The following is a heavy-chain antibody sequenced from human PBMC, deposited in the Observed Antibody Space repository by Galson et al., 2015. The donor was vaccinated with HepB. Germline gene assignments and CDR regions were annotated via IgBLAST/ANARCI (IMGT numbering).Heavy chain of an antibody. D-gene: IGHD4-11*01. J-gene: IGHJ6*02. Sequence: SLRLSCAASGFTFSSYSMNWVRQAPGKGLEWVSSISSSSSYIYYADSVKGRFTISRDNAKNSLYLQMNSLRAEDTAVYYCAREWRSYSNPGLPPSYGMDVWGQGTTVTVSS. CDR2: ISSSSSYI. CDR1: GFTFSSYS. V-gene: IGHV3-21*01. CDR3: AREWRSYSNPGLPPSYGMDV.